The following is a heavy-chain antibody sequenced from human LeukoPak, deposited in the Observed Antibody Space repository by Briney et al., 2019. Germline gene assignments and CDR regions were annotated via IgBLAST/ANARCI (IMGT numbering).Heavy chain of an antibody. D-gene: IGHD6-13*01. J-gene: IGHJ6*02. V-gene: IGHV1-69*04. CDR2: IIPILGIA. Sequence: VASVKVSCKSSGGTFSSYAISWVRQAPGQGLEWMGRIIPILGIANYAQKFQGRVTITADKSTSTAYMELSSLRSEDTAVYYCARGETSGILLSAYYYGMDVWGQGTTVTVSS. CDR3: ARGETSGILLSAYYYGMDV. CDR1: GGTFSSYA.